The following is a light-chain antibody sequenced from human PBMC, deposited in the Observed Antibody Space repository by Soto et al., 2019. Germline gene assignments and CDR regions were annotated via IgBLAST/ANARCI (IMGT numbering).Light chain of an antibody. CDR3: CSHAGSYTYV. CDR2: DVS. CDR1: SSDVGGYNY. V-gene: IGLV2-11*01. J-gene: IGLJ2*01. Sequence: QSALTQPRSVSGSPGQSVTISCTGTSSDVGGYNYVSWYQQHPGKAPKLMIDDVSKRPSGVPDRFSGSKSGNTASLTISGLQAEDEADYYCCSHAGSYTYVFGGGTKLTVL.